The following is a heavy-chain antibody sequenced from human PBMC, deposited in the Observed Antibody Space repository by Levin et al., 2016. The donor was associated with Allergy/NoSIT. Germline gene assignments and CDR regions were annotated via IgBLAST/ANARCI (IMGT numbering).Heavy chain of an antibody. CDR2: IKQDGSEK. CDR3: ARGLTRMDV. J-gene: IGHJ6*02. Sequence: WIRQPPGKGLEWVANIKQDGSEKYYVDSVKGRFTISRDYAKNSLYLQMNSLRAEDTAVYYCARGLTRMDVWGQGTTVTVSS. D-gene: IGHD2-15*01. V-gene: IGHV3-7*01.